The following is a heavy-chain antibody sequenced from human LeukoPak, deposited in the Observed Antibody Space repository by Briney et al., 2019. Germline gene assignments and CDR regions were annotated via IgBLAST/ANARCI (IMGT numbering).Heavy chain of an antibody. CDR1: GFSFSSYG. CDR3: AKDGGRHYSAYSDYQYERWFGGDF. Sequence: PGGSLRLSCAASGFSFSSYGMSWVRQAPGKGLEWVSRISASGDSTYYADSVKGRFTISRDNSKNTLSLQMNSVRGEDTAVYFCAKDGGRHYSAYSDYQYERWFGGDFWGLGTQVTVSS. V-gene: IGHV3-23*01. J-gene: IGHJ4*02. D-gene: IGHD3-10*01. CDR2: ISASGDST.